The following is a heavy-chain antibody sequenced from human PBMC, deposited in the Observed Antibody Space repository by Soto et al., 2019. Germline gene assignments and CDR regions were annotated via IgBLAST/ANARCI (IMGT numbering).Heavy chain of an antibody. Sequence: ASVPIRVPNTVAGGTIISFYGSWIRKNTGKGRERIGYIYYSGSTNYNPSLKSRVTISVDTSKNQFSLKLSSVTAADTAVYYCARGDFYYDSSGYYPPSHAFDIWGQGTMVTVSS. CDR2: IYYSGST. J-gene: IGHJ3*02. D-gene: IGHD3-22*01. CDR1: GGTIISFY. CDR3: ARGDFYYDSSGYYPPSHAFDI. V-gene: IGHV4-59*01.